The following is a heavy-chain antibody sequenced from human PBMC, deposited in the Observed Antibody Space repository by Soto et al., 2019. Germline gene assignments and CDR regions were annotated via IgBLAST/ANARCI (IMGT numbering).Heavy chain of an antibody. CDR2: ISPSSDT. CDR3: ARGADYSNSNFDY. Sequence: PGGSLRLSCAVSGFAFSSYSVNWVRQAPGKGLEWVSSISPSSDTYYADSVKGRLAISRDNAKNSLYLQMTSLRVEDTAVYYCARGADYSNSNFDYWGQGT. V-gene: IGHV3-21*01. D-gene: IGHD4-4*01. CDR1: GFAFSSYS. J-gene: IGHJ4*02.